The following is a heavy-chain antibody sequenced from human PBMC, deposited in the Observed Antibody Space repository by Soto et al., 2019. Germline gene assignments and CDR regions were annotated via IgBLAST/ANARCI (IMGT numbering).Heavy chain of an antibody. CDR2: TSPDGKNT. V-gene: IGHV3-74*01. Sequence: GGSLRLSCAASGFTFSSYWMHWVRQVPGKGLVWVSRTSPDGKNTNYADSVKGRFTISRDNAKNTVFLQMNSLRVEDMAVYYCVRGASSGYYRIDYWGQGALVTVSS. CDR1: GFTFSSYW. D-gene: IGHD3-22*01. CDR3: VRGASSGYYRIDY. J-gene: IGHJ4*02.